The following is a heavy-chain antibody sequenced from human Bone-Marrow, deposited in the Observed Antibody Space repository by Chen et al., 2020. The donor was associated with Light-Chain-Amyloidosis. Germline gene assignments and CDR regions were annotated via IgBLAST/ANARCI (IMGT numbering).Heavy chain of an antibody. Sequence: EVQLVESGGGLIQPGGSLRLSCAASGFTVSSNYMNWVRQAPGKGLEWVSVIYGGDSTDYADYADYVKGRFNISRDDSKNTLYLQRNSRRAEEAAVYYCARENKLIRAFDSWGQGTMVTVSS. CDR1: GFTVSSNY. D-gene: IGHD3-10*01. CDR2: IYGGDSTDYA. V-gene: IGHV3-53*01. J-gene: IGHJ3*02. CDR3: ARENKLIRAFDS.